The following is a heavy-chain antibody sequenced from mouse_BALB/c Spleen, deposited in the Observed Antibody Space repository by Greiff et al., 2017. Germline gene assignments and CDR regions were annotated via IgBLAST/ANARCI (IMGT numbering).Heavy chain of an antibody. Sequence: EVKLVESGGGLVKPGGSLKLSCAASGFTFSSYAMYWVRQSPEKRLEWVAEISSGGSYTYYPDTVTGRFTISRDNAKNTLYRVMSSLRAEDTAMYYGAREGEGELSLFDYWGQGTTLTVSS. CDR1: GFTFSSYA. J-gene: IGHJ2*01. CDR2: ISSGGSYT. V-gene: IGHV5-9-4*01. CDR3: AREGEGELSLFDY.